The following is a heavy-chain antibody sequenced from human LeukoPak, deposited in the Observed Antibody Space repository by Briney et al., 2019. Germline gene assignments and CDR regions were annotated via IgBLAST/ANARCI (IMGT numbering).Heavy chain of an antibody. V-gene: IGHV4-38-2*01. CDR3: ASATSLVYYGMDV. J-gene: IGHJ6*04. Sequence: SETLSLTCAVSGYSISSGHYWGWIRQPPGKGLEWIGSIYHSGSTYYNPSLKSRVTISVDTSKNQFSLKLSSVTAAGTAVYYCASATSLVYYGMDVWGKGTTVTVSS. D-gene: IGHD6-13*01. CDR1: GYSISSGHY. CDR2: IYHSGST.